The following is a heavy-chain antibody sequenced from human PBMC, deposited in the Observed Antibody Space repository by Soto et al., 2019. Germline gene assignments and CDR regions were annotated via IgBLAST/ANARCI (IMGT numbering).Heavy chain of an antibody. CDR3: ARGGYYDILTANIAHPFDY. Sequence: PSETLSLTCAVSGGSISSGGYSWSWIRQPPGKGLEWIGYIYHSGSTYYNPYLKSRVTISVDRSKNQFSLKLSSVTAADTAVYYCARGGYYDILTANIAHPFDYWGQGTLVTVSS. CDR2: IYHSGST. V-gene: IGHV4-30-2*01. D-gene: IGHD3-9*01. J-gene: IGHJ4*02. CDR1: GGSISSGGYS.